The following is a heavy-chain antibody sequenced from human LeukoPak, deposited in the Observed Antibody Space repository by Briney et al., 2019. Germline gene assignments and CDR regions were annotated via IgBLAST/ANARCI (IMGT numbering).Heavy chain of an antibody. V-gene: IGHV4-61*02. CDR3: ARASDYYDSSGYRGAFDI. CDR1: GGSISSGNYY. Sequence: SQTLSLTCTVSGGSISSGNYYWSWIRQPAGKGLEWIGRFYSGGSTTYNPSLKSRVTISADTAKNQVPLKMSSVTAADTAVYYCARASDYYDSSGYRGAFDIWGQGTMVTVSS. CDR2: FYSGGST. J-gene: IGHJ3*02. D-gene: IGHD3-22*01.